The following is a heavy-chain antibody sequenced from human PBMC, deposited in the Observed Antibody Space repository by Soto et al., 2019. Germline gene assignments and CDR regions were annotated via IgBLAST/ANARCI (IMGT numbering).Heavy chain of an antibody. D-gene: IGHD6-19*01. J-gene: IGHJ6*02. V-gene: IGHV1-69*01. CDR1: GGTFSSYA. Sequence: QVQLVQSGADVKKPGSSVKVSCKASGGTFSSYAISWVRQAPGQGLGWMGGIIPIFGTTNYAQKFQGRVTITADESTRTAYMELSSLRSEDTAVYYCAIGWAVAGTRIDQYYYGMDIWGQVTTVTVSS. CDR2: IIPIFGTT. CDR3: AIGWAVAGTRIDQYYYGMDI.